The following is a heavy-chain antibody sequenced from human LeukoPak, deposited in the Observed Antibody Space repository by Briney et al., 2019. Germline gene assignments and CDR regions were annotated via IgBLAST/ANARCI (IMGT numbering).Heavy chain of an antibody. CDR2: THSSGGT. CDR1: GFTGSHNY. J-gene: IGHJ5*02. D-gene: IGHD4-17*01. CDR3: IVFGDSNH. Sequence: GGSLRLSCAASGFTGSHNYMSWVRQAPGKGLEWVSATHSSGGTYYADSVKGRFTISRDTSKNTLYLRINSLSVEDTAVYYCIVFGDSNHWGQGTLDTVSS. V-gene: IGHV3-53*01.